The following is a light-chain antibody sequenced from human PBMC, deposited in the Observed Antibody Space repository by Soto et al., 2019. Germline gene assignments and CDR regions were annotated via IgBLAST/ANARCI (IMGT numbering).Light chain of an antibody. V-gene: IGKV3-20*01. CDR2: NAS. CDR3: QQYGDSPLYS. J-gene: IGKJ2*01. CDR1: QRVDSDF. Sequence: PGARATLSCRASQRVDSDFLAWYQQKSGQAPRLLIYNASRRAAGIPDRFSGSGSGTDFTLTISRLEPEDFAVYFCQQYGDSPLYSFGQGTKVEIK.